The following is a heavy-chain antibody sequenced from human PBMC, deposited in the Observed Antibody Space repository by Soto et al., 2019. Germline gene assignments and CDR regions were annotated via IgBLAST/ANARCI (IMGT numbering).Heavy chain of an antibody. J-gene: IGHJ4*02. V-gene: IGHV3-23*01. CDR1: GFTFSSYA. Sequence: EVQLLESGGGLVQPGGSLRLSCAASGFTFSSYAMSWVRQAPGKGLEWVSAISGSGGSTYYADSVKGRFTISRDNSKNTLYLQMNSLRAEDTAVYYCAKDWGLYCSSTSCYGGDYFDYWGQGTLVTVSS. CDR2: ISGSGGST. CDR3: AKDWGLYCSSTSCYGGDYFDY. D-gene: IGHD2-2*01.